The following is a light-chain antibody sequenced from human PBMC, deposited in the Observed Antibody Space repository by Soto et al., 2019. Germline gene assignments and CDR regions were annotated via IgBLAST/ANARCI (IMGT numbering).Light chain of an antibody. Sequence: EIVMTQSPATLSVSPGEGATLSCRASQGIGNTLAWYQQKPGQTPRLLIYGASTRATGVPARFSGSGSGTDFTLTISRLEPEDFAVYYCQQYGSSLTWTFGQGTKVDIK. CDR3: QQYGSSLTWT. V-gene: IGKV3-20*01. CDR2: GAS. J-gene: IGKJ1*01. CDR1: QGIGNT.